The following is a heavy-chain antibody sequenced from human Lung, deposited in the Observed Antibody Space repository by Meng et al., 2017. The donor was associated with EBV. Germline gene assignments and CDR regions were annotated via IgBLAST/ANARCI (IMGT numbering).Heavy chain of an antibody. V-gene: IGHV2-5*02. D-gene: IGHD3-10*01. CDR2: IYWDDDK. Sequence: KEAGPSLVNPKKDLLLTCTSSVFSRNAFGVGVGWLRQPPGMALVWLAHIYWDDDKRYSPSLNPRLTITKDTSRNQVVLTVANVDPVDTATYFCAQRIDGSGSFQTWRPGTLVTVSS. CDR3: AQRIDGSGSFQT. J-gene: IGHJ5*02. CDR1: VFSRNAFGVG.